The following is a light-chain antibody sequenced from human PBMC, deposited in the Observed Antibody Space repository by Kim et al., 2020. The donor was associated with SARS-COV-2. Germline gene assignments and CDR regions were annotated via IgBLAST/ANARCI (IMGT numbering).Light chain of an antibody. CDR3: QQYYSTPPS. Sequence: RATLNRKSSQTVLYNSNNKNYLAWYQQKPGQAPKLLIYWASIRESGVSDRFSGSGSETDFTLTISSLQAEDVAVYYCQQYYSTPPSFGQGTSWRS. J-gene: IGKJ2*03. CDR2: WAS. V-gene: IGKV4-1*01. CDR1: QTVLYNSNNKNY.